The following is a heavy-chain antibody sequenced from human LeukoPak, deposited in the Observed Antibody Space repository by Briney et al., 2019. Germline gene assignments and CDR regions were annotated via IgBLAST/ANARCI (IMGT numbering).Heavy chain of an antibody. D-gene: IGHD3-3*01. CDR2: INPNSGGT. J-gene: IGHJ6*02. Sequence: GASVKVSCKASGYTFTGYYMHWVRQAPGQGLEWMGWINPNSGGTNYAQKLQGRVTMTRDTSISTAYMELSRLRSDDTAVYYCAREVTIFGVGAYGMDVWGQGTTVTVSS. CDR3: AREVTIFGVGAYGMDV. CDR1: GYTFTGYY. V-gene: IGHV1-2*02.